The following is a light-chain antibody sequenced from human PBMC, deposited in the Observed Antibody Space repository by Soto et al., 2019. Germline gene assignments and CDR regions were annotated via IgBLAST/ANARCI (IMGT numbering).Light chain of an antibody. J-gene: IGLJ2*01. CDR1: SGHSSYA. CDR2: LDSDGSH. CDR3: QTWGTGIHVV. Sequence: QLVLTQSPSASASLGAPVKLTCTLSSGHSSYAIAWHQQQPEKGPRYLMKLDSDGSHTKGDAIPDRFSGSSSGAERYLTISGLQSEDEADYYCQTWGTGIHVVFGGGTKLTVL. V-gene: IGLV4-69*01.